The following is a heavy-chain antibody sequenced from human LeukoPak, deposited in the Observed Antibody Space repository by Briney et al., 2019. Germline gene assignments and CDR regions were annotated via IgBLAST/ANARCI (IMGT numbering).Heavy chain of an antibody. CDR2: ISYDGSNK. D-gene: IGHD4-17*01. J-gene: IGHJ4*02. Sequence: GRSLRLSCAASGFTFSDYAMHWVRQAPGKGLEWVTIISYDGSNKYYADSVKGRFTISRDNSKNTLYLQMNSLRAGDTTVYYCARGGYGDYALDYWGQGTLVTVSS. CDR1: GFTFSDYA. CDR3: ARGGYGDYALDY. V-gene: IGHV3-30-3*01.